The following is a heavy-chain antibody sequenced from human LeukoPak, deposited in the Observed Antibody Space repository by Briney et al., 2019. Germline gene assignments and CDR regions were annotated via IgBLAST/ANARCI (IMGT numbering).Heavy chain of an antibody. CDR1: GGSINTYY. D-gene: IGHD3-22*01. CDR3: ARAPIDSAMKDYYDSSGYPHYFDY. V-gene: IGHV4-4*07. J-gene: IGHJ4*02. CDR2: IYTSGST. Sequence: SETLSLTCTVSGGSINTYYWTWLRQPAGRGLEWIGRIYTSGSTNYNSSLKSRVTMSVDTSKNQFSLKLSSVTAADTAVYYCARAPIDSAMKDYYDSSGYPHYFDYWGQGTLVTVSS.